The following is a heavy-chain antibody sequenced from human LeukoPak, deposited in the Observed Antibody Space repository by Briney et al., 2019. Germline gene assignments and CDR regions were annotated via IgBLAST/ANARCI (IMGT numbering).Heavy chain of an antibody. J-gene: IGHJ4*02. Sequence: SETLSLTCTVSGGSISSYYWSWIRQPPGKGLERIGYIYYSGSTNYNPSLKSRVTISVDTSKNQFSLKLSSVTAADTAVYYCARSRAYDSSGWAYYFDYWGQGTLVTVSS. CDR2: IYYSGST. CDR1: GGSISSYY. D-gene: IGHD3-22*01. V-gene: IGHV4-59*01. CDR3: ARSRAYDSSGWAYYFDY.